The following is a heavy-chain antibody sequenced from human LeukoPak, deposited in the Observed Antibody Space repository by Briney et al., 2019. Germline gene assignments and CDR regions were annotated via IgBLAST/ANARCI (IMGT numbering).Heavy chain of an antibody. CDR3: ASISHCSSTSCYGDY. CDR2: IYYSGST. D-gene: IGHD2-2*01. J-gene: IGHJ4*02. Sequence: SETLSLTCTVSGGSISSYYWSWLRQPPGKGLEWIGYIYYSGSTNYNPSLTSRVTISVDTSKNQFSLKLSSVTAADTAVYYCASISHCSSTSCYGDYWGQGTLVTVSS. CDR1: GGSISSYY. V-gene: IGHV4-59*01.